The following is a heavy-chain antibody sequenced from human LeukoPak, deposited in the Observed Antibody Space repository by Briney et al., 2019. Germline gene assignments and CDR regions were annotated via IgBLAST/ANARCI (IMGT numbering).Heavy chain of an antibody. CDR3: ARERITIFGILYFDY. D-gene: IGHD3-3*01. Sequence: PGGSLRLSCAASGFTFSNSWMSWIRQPPGKGLEWIGEINHSGSTNYNPSLKSRVTISVDTSKNQFSLKLSSVTAADTAVYYCARERITIFGILYFDYWGQGTLVTVSS. CDR1: GFTFSNSW. J-gene: IGHJ4*02. V-gene: IGHV4-34*01. CDR2: INHSGST.